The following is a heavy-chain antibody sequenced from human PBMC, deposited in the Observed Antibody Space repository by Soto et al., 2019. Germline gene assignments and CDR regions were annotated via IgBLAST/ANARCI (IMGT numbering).Heavy chain of an antibody. CDR1: GYGFTTYG. V-gene: IGHV1-18*01. Sequence: QVHLAQSGAEVKKPGASVKVSCKGSGYGFTTYGITWVRQAPGQGLEWMAWISAHNGNTNYAQKLQGIGTVTRDTSTSTAYMERRSLRSDDTAVYYCARGRYGDYWGQGALVTVSS. CDR2: ISAHNGNT. J-gene: IGHJ4*02. CDR3: ARGRYGDY. D-gene: IGHD1-1*01.